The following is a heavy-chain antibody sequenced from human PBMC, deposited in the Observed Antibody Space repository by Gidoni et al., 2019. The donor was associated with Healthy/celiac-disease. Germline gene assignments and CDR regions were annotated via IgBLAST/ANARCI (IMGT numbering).Heavy chain of an antibody. J-gene: IGHJ3*02. CDR1: GFPFSRYS. Sequence: EVQLVESGGGLVKPGGSLRLSWTTSGFPFSRYSMNWVGQAPGKGLEWVSSIISSSSYIYYADSVKGRFTISRDNAKNSLYLQMNSLRAEDTAVYYCARDAFTGRDYEDAFDIWGQGTMVTVSS. CDR2: IISSSSYI. V-gene: IGHV3-21*01. CDR3: ARDAFTGRDYEDAFDI. D-gene: IGHD1-26*01.